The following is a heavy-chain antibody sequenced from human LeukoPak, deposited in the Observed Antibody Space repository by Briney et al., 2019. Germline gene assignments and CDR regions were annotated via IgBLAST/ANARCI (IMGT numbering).Heavy chain of an antibody. J-gene: IGHJ2*01. CDR3: AREGLGSGRGGDFDL. CDR2: ISHSGST. D-gene: IGHD2-15*01. CDR1: GYSISSGYY. V-gene: IGHV4-38-2*02. Sequence: SETLSLTCTVSGYSISSGYYWGWIRQPPGKGLEWIGSISHSGSTYYNPSLKSRVTISIDTSKNQFSLKLTSVPAADTAVYYCAREGLGSGRGGDFDLWGRGTLVTVSS.